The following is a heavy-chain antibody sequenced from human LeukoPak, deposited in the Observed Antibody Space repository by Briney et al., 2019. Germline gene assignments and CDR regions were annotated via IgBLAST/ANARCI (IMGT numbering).Heavy chain of an antibody. CDR3: ARATYGSGSYYKRYYYYYMDV. V-gene: IGHV3-53*01. J-gene: IGHJ6*03. CDR2: IYSGGST. Sequence: GGSLRLSCAASGFTVSSNYMSWVRQAPGKGLEWVSVIYSGGSTYYADSVKGRFTISRDNSKNTLYLQMNSLRAEDTAVYYCARATYGSGSYYKRYYYYYMDVWGKGTTVTISS. D-gene: IGHD3-10*01. CDR1: GFTVSSNY.